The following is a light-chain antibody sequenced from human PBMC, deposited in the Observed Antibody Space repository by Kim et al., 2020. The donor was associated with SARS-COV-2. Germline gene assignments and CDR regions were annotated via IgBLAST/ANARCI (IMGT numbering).Light chain of an antibody. CDR1: SSDVGAYNY. Sequence: QSALTQPASVSGSPGQSIAISCTGTSSDVGAYNYVSWYQQSPGKAPKLMIYDVTQRPSGTSSRFSGSKSGNTASLTISGLQAEDEADYYCSSYTSSTTLVFGGGTQLTVL. V-gene: IGLV2-14*01. CDR2: DVT. CDR3: SSYTSSTTLV. J-gene: IGLJ3*02.